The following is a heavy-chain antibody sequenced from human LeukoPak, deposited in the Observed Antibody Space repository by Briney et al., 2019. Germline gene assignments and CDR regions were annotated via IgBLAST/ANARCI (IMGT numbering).Heavy chain of an antibody. CDR3: ASTMGATTLGDYYYYGMDV. V-gene: IGHV4-61*01. Sequence: PAETLSLTCTVSGGSVSSGFYYWSWIRQPPGKGLEWIVYICYSGNTNYNPSLKSRVSISVDTSKNKFSLKLTSVTAADTAVYYCASTMGATTLGDYYYYGMDVWGQGTTVTVSS. J-gene: IGHJ6*02. D-gene: IGHD1-26*01. CDR2: ICYSGNT. CDR1: GGSVSSGFYY.